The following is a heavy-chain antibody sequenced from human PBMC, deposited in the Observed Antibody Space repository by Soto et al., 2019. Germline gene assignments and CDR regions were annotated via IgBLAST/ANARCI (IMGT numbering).Heavy chain of an antibody. J-gene: IGHJ6*02. CDR3: AIIKGAAAGTLGLYYYYGMDV. CDR1: GFTFSSYS. D-gene: IGHD6-13*01. V-gene: IGHV3-21*01. CDR2: ISSSSSYI. Sequence: GGSLRLSCAASGFTFSSYSMNWVRQAPGKGLEWVSSISSSSSYIYYADSVKGRFPISRDNAKNSLYLQMNSLRAEDTAVYYCAIIKGAAAGTLGLYYYYGMDVWGQGTTVTVSS.